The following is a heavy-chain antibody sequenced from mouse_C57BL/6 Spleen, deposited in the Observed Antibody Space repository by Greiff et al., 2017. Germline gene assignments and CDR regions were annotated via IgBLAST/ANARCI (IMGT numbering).Heavy chain of an antibody. CDR1: GFTFSDSY. V-gene: IGHV5-16*01. D-gene: IGHD2-4*01. CDR3: ARRSFYDYDGGYYAMDY. Sequence: EVKVVESEGGLVQPGSSMKLSCTASGFTFSDSYMAWVRQVPEKGLEWVANINYDGSSTYYLDSLKSRFIISRDNAKNILYLQMSSLKSEDTATYYCARRSFYDYDGGYYAMDYWGQGTSVTFAS. CDR2: INYDGSST. J-gene: IGHJ4*01.